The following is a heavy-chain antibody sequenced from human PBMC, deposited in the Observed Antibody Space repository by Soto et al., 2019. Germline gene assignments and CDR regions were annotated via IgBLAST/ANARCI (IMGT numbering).Heavy chain of an antibody. CDR3: AKDLYYYDSSGYNDY. CDR2: ISGSGGST. V-gene: IGHV3-23*01. D-gene: IGHD3-22*01. J-gene: IGHJ4*02. Sequence: PGGSLRLSCAASGFTFSSYAMSWVRQAPGKGLEWVSAISGSGGSTYYADSVKGRFTISRDNSKNTLYLQMNSLRAEDTAVYYCAKDLYYYDSSGYNDYWGRGTLVTVSS. CDR1: GFTFSSYA.